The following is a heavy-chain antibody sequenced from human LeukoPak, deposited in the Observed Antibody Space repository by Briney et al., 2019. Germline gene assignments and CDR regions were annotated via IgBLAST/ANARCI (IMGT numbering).Heavy chain of an antibody. J-gene: IGHJ3*02. CDR2: VQYDGSNK. CDR3: AKDRVYYYDSSGYAFDI. V-gene: IGHV3-30*02. D-gene: IGHD3-22*01. Sequence: GGSLRLSCAASGFTFSSYGMHWVRQAPGKGLEWVALVQYDGSNKYYADSVKGRFTISRDNSKNTLYLQMNSLRAEDTAVYYCAKDRVYYYDSSGYAFDIWGQGTMVTVSS. CDR1: GFTFSSYG.